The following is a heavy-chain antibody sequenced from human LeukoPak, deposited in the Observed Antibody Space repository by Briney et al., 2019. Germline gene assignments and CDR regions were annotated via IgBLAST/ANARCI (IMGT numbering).Heavy chain of an antibody. CDR2: IGGSGDTT. Sequence: GGSLRVSCAASGFTFNGYAMAWVRQAQGKGLEWVSVIGGSGDTTRYADSVKGRFTISRDKSKTTLFLQMNSLRVEDTAVYYCASKFGESYYYYYGLDVWGQGTTVTVSS. V-gene: IGHV3-23*01. CDR3: ASKFGESYYYYYGLDV. D-gene: IGHD3-10*01. CDR1: GFTFNGYA. J-gene: IGHJ6*02.